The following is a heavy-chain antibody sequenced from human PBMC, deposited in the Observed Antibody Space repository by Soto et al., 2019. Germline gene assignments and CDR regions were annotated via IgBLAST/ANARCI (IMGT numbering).Heavy chain of an antibody. Sequence: GGSLRLSCAASGFTFSSYGMHWVRQAPGKGLEWVAVIWYDGSNKYYADSVKGRFTISRDNSKNTLYLQMNSLRAEDMDVYYCAREELFTTDIVVVVAAIDYWGQGTLVTVSS. CDR3: AREELFTTDIVVVVAAIDY. CDR1: GFTFSSYG. J-gene: IGHJ4*02. V-gene: IGHV3-33*01. D-gene: IGHD2-15*01. CDR2: IWYDGSNK.